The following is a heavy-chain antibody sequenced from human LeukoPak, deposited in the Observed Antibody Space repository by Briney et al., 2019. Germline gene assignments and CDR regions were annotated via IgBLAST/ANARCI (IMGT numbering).Heavy chain of an antibody. CDR3: AREDNYYDSRGAFDI. CDR2: ISSSSSTI. D-gene: IGHD3-22*01. J-gene: IGHJ3*02. V-gene: IGHV3-48*01. Sequence: GGSLRLSCAASGFTFSSYSMNWVRQAPGKGLEWVSYISSSSSTIYYADSVKGRFTISRDNAKNSLYLQMNSLRAEDTAVYYCAREDNYYDSRGAFDIWGQGTMVTVSS. CDR1: GFTFSSYS.